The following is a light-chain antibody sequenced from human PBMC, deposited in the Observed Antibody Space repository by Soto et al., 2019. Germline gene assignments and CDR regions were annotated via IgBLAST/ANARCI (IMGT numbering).Light chain of an antibody. Sequence: EVVLTQSPATLSLSPGERATLSCRASQNVRTFLDWYQQKPGQPPRLLIYGASNRATGIPARFSGSGSGTDFTLTISSLQAEDVAVDYCQQYYTTPGTFGQGTKVESK. CDR2: GAS. J-gene: IGKJ1*01. CDR1: QNVRTF. V-gene: IGKV3-11*01. CDR3: QQYYTTPGT.